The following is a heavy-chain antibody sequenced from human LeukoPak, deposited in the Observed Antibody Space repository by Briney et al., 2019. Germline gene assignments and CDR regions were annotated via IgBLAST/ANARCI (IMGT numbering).Heavy chain of an antibody. CDR3: AKAGETYYDILTGYYYYYYMDV. J-gene: IGHJ6*03. V-gene: IGHV3-30*02. D-gene: IGHD3-9*01. CDR2: IRYDGSNK. Sequence: GGSLRLSCAASGFTFSSYGMHWVRQAPGKGLEWVAFIRYDGSNKYYADSVKGRFTISRDNSKNTLYLQMNSLRAEDTAVYYCAKAGETYYDILTGYYYYYYMDVWGKGTTVTISS. CDR1: GFTFSSYG.